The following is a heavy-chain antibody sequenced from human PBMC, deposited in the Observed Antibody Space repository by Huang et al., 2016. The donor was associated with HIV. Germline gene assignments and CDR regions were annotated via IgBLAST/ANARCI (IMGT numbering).Heavy chain of an antibody. V-gene: IGHV3-15*01. D-gene: IGHD3-22*01. CDR1: GFTFSKAW. CDR3: TTHLDYYDSSGYYFGNY. Sequence: EVQLVESGGGLVKPGGSLRLSCAASGFTFSKAWMSWVRQATGKGLEWVGRSKSKTEGGTTDYTATVKGRFTISRDDSRNTLYLQMNSLKTEDTAVYYCTTHLDYYDSSGYYFGNYWGQGTLVTVSS. J-gene: IGHJ4*02. CDR2: SKSKTEGGTT.